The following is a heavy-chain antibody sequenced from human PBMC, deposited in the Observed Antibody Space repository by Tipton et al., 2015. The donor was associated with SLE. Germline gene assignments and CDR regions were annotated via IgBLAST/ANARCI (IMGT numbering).Heavy chain of an antibody. CDR1: GFTFSDYY. Sequence: SLRLSCAASGFTFSDYYMSWIRQAPGKGLEWVSWISSSGSHANYADSVKGRFTISRDNAKKSLYLLMNSLRVEDTAVYYCARELGGMDVWGQGTTVTVS. J-gene: IGHJ6*02. CDR3: ARELGGMDV. V-gene: IGHV3-11*06. CDR2: ISSSGSHA.